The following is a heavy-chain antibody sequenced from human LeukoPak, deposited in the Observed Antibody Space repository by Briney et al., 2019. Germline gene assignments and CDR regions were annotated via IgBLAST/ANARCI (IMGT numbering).Heavy chain of an antibody. J-gene: IGHJ4*02. CDR1: GFTFSSYG. CDR2: ISYDGSNR. V-gene: IGHV3-30*18. D-gene: IGHD4-17*01. Sequence: GGSLRLSCAASGFTFSSYGMHWVRQAPGKGLEWVAVISYDGSNRYYADSVKGRFTISRDNSKNTLYLQMNSLRAEDTAVYYCAKKGVIGYGDYYLDYWGQGTLVTVSS. CDR3: AKKGVIGYGDYYLDY.